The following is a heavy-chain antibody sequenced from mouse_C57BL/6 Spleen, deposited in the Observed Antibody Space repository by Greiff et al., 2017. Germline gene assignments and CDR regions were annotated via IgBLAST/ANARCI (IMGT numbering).Heavy chain of an antibody. D-gene: IGHD4-1*01. CDR3: ASPLTGTGDWYFDV. J-gene: IGHJ1*03. Sequence: QVQLQQSGAELMTPGASVKLSCKATGYTFTGYWIEWVKQRPGPGLEWIGELLPGRGSTNYNEKFKGKATFTADTSSNTAYMQLSSLTTEDSAIYYCASPLTGTGDWYFDVWGTGTTVTVSS. V-gene: IGHV1-9*01. CDR2: LLPGRGST. CDR1: GYTFTGYW.